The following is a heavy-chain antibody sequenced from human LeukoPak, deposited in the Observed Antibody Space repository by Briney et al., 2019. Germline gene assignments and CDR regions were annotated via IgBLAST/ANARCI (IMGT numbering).Heavy chain of an antibody. CDR3: AGLDYYDSRD. CDR2: IKQDGSEK. V-gene: IGHV3-7*01. D-gene: IGHD3-22*01. J-gene: IGHJ4*02. Sequence: GGSLRLSCAAPGFTFSSYWMSWVRQAPAKGLEWVANIKQDGSEKYYVDSVKGRFTISRDNAKNSLYLQMNSLRAEDTAVYYCAGLDYYDSRDWGQGTLVTVSS. CDR1: GFTFSSYW.